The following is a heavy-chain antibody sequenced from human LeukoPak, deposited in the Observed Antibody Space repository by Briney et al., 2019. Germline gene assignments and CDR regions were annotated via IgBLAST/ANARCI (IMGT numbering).Heavy chain of an antibody. V-gene: IGHV4-59*03. CDR1: SASISTYY. CDR2: IYHSGTS. D-gene: IGHD3-10*01. Sequence: SETLSLTCTVSSASISTYYWSWIRQPPGKGLEWIGYIYHSGTSNYNPSLKSRVTMSVDTSKSQFSLSLSSVTSADTAVYYCAEAAKYYFGSDTYYYFDYWGQGILVTVSS. CDR3: AEAAKYYFGSDTYYYFDY. J-gene: IGHJ4*02.